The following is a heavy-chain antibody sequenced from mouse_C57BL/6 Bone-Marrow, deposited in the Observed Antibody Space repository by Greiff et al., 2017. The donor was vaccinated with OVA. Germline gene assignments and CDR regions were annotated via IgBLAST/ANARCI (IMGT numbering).Heavy chain of an antibody. CDR2: IYPSDSET. Sequence: VMLSCKASGYTFTSYWMDWVKQRPGQGLEWIGNIYPSDSETHYNQKFKDKATLTVDKSSSTAYMQLSSLTSEDSAVYYCARRDYWGQGTTLTVSS. CDR1: GYTFTSYW. V-gene: IGHV1-61*01. J-gene: IGHJ2*01. CDR3: ARRDY.